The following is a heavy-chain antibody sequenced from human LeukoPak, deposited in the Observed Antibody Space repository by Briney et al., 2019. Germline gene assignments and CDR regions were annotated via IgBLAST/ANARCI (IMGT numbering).Heavy chain of an antibody. D-gene: IGHD6-13*01. CDR1: GGSFSGYY. CDR3: ASQPRDSSSWYGRDDAFDI. Sequence: WETLCLTCAVYGGSFSGYYWSWIRQPPGKGLEWIGEINHSGSTNYNPSLKSRVTISVDTSKNQFSLKLSSVTAADTAVYYCASQPRDSSSWYGRDDAFDIWGQGRMVTVSS. J-gene: IGHJ3*02. V-gene: IGHV4-34*01. CDR2: INHSGST.